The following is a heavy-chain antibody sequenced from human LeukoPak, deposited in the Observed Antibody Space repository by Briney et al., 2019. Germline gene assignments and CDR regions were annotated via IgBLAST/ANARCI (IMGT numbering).Heavy chain of an antibody. D-gene: IGHD3-3*01. Sequence: GGSLRLSCTASGFTFGDYAMSWFRQAAGKGLGWVGFIGSKAYGGTTEYAASVKGRFTISRDDSKSIAYLQMNSLKTEDTAVYYCTRAPGRFLEGPWYFDLWGRGTLVTVSS. V-gene: IGHV3-49*03. CDR2: IGSKAYGGTT. CDR3: TRAPGRFLEGPWYFDL. J-gene: IGHJ2*01. CDR1: GFTFGDYA.